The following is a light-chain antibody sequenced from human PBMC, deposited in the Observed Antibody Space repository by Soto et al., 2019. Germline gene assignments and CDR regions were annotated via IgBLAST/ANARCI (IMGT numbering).Light chain of an antibody. Sequence: QSALTQPRSVSGSPGQSVTLSCSGSGSDVGGYDFVSWYQQHPGKAPKLIIYDVSKRPSGVPDRYSGSKSGNTASMTISGLQAEDEAEYYCCSFAGTYTVVFGGGTK. CDR2: DVS. CDR3: CSFAGTYTVV. V-gene: IGLV2-11*01. CDR1: GSDVGGYDF. J-gene: IGLJ2*01.